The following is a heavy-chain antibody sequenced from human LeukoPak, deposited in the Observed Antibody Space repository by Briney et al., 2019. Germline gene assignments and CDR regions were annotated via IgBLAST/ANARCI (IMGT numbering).Heavy chain of an antibody. J-gene: IGHJ4*02. CDR1: GGSFSSYY. Sequence: SETLSLTCTASGGSFSSYYWSWIQKPAGKGLEWIWRTYTSGSTNYNASLKSLVSMSVDTAKNQFSLKLSSMTAADTDEFYCDREKSGSYREFDYWGQGTLVTVSS. D-gene: IGHD1-26*01. CDR2: TYTSGST. CDR3: DREKSGSYREFDY. V-gene: IGHV4-4*07.